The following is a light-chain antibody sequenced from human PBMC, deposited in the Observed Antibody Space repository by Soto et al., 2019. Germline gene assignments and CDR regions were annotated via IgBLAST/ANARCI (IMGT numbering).Light chain of an antibody. Sequence: QSVLTQRPIVSGSPGRWITVSCTGTSSDIGASNFVSWYQHLPGRAPRVIIVVATNRPSGVCIRFSFTESGITTYLTITILQVEAEDESCCNSYKTDDTFLFGTGTKVTVL. V-gene: IGLV2-14*01. CDR1: SSDIGASNF. CDR3: NSYKTDDTFL. J-gene: IGLJ1*01. CDR2: VAT.